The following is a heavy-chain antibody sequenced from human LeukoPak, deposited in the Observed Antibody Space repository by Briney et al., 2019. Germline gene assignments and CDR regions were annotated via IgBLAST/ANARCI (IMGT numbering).Heavy chain of an antibody. CDR1: GFTFSSFG. Sequence: GGSLRLSCAASGFTFSSFGMNWVRQAPGKGLEWVLSITSSGSYVYYPDSMRGRFTISRDNAKNSLYLQMNDLRAEDTAVYYCARPNAAYSSSWFDYWGQGTLVTVSS. CDR2: ITSSGSYV. V-gene: IGHV3-21*01. J-gene: IGHJ4*02. D-gene: IGHD6-13*01. CDR3: ARPNAAYSSSWFDY.